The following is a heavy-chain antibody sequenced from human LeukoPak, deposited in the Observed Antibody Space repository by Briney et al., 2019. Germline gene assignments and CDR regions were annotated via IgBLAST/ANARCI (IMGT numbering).Heavy chain of an antibody. Sequence: ASVKVSCKASGGTFSSYGISWVRQAPGQGLEWMGGIIPIFGTANYAQKFQGRVTITADESTSTAYMELSSLRSEDTAVYYCARELGLPKPVWFDPWGQGTLVTVSS. V-gene: IGHV1-69*01. CDR3: ARELGLPKPVWFDP. D-gene: IGHD1-7*01. CDR2: IIPIFGTA. J-gene: IGHJ5*02. CDR1: GGTFSSYG.